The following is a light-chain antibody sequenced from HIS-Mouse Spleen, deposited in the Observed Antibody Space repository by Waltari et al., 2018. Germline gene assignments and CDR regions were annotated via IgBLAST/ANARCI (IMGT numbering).Light chain of an antibody. CDR1: QDISNY. CDR2: DAS. CDR3: QQSYSTPGT. Sequence: DIQMTQSPSSLSASVGDRVTITCQASQDISNYLNWYQQKPGKAPKLLIYDASNLETGVPSRFSGSGSGTDFTFTISSLQPEDFATYYCQQSYSTPGTFGQGTKVEIK. J-gene: IGKJ1*01. V-gene: IGKV1-33*01.